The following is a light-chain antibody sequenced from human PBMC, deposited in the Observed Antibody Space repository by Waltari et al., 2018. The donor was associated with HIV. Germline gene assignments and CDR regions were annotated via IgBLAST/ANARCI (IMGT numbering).Light chain of an antibody. J-gene: IGLJ2*01. Sequence: QSALTQPASVSGSPGQSITIHRTGTSCAVGVYHFSSQYQQHPGQAPKLMIYEVRKRPSGVSKRFSGSKSGNTASLTISGLQAEDEADYYCCAYAGSTTYVIFGGGTKLTVL. CDR1: SCAVGVYHF. CDR2: EVR. CDR3: CAYAGSTTYVI. V-gene: IGLV2-23*02.